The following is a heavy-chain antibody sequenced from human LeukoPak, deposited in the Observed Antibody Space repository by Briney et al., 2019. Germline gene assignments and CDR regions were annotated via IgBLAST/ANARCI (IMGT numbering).Heavy chain of an antibody. D-gene: IGHD3-9*01. J-gene: IGHJ3*02. CDR1: GGSISSSSSY. CDR2: IYYSGST. Sequence: PSETLSLTCTVSGGSISSSSSYWGWIRQPPGKGLEWIGTIYYSGSTYYSPSLRSRVTISLDTSRNQFSLKLSSVTAADTAVYYCARPGPPSYYDILTGYYHDAFDIWGQGTMVTVSS. CDR3: ARPGPPSYYDILTGYYHDAFDI. V-gene: IGHV4-39*07.